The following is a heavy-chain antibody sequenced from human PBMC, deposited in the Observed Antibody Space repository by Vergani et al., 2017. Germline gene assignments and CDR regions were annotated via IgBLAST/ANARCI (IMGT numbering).Heavy chain of an antibody. D-gene: IGHD3-22*01. Sequence: QVHLHEAGPGLVKPSQTLSLTCTVSGGSISSGDYYWSWIRQPPGKGLEWIGYIYYSGSTYYNPSLKSRVTISVDTSKNQFSLKLSSVTAADTAVYYCARGTDSSGYYYYFDYWGQGTLVTVSS. J-gene: IGHJ4*02. CDR2: IYYSGST. V-gene: IGHV4-30-4*08. CDR1: GGSISSGDYY. CDR3: ARGTDSSGYYYYFDY.